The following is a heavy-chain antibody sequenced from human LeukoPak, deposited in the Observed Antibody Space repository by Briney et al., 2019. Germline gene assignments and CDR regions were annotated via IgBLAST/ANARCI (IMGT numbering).Heavy chain of an antibody. Sequence: GGSLRLSCAASGFTFSSYAMHWVRQAPGKGLEWVAFIRYDGSNKYYADSVKGRFTISRDNSKNTLYLQMNSLRAEDTAVYYCAKAPDSSMIDYWGQGTLVTVSS. D-gene: IGHD6-6*01. V-gene: IGHV3-30*02. CDR3: AKAPDSSMIDY. CDR2: IRYDGSNK. J-gene: IGHJ4*02. CDR1: GFTFSSYA.